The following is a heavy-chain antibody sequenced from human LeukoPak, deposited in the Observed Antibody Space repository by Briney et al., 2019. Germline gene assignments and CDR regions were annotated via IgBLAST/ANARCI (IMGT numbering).Heavy chain of an antibody. V-gene: IGHV3-7*01. CDR2: IKQDGSEK. CDR3: ARDRGDGYSSSWGDY. Sequence: GGSLRLSCAASGFTFSSYWMSWVRQAPGKGLEWVANIKQDGSEKYYVDSVKGRFTISRDNAKNLLYLQMNSLRAEDTAVYYCARDRGDGYSSSWGDYWGQGTLVTVSS. D-gene: IGHD6-13*01. CDR1: GFTFSSYW. J-gene: IGHJ4*02.